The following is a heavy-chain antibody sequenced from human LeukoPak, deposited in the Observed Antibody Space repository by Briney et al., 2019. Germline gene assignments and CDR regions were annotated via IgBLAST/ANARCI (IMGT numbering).Heavy chain of an antibody. CDR1: GGTFSSYA. D-gene: IGHD3-10*01. Sequence: SVKVSCKASGGTFSSYAISWVRQAPGQGLEWMGGIIPIFGNANYAQKFQGRVTITADKSTSTAYMELSSLRSEDTAVYYCARIAPTRATMIRHDYQYMDVWGKGTTVTVSS. CDR2: IIPIFGNA. V-gene: IGHV1-69*06. CDR3: ARIAPTRATMIRHDYQYMDV. J-gene: IGHJ6*03.